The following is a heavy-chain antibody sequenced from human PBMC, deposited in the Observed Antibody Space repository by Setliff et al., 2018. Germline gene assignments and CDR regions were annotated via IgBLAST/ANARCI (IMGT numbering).Heavy chain of an antibody. D-gene: IGHD4-17*01. CDR2: INRRGST. J-gene: IGHJ4*02. CDR3: AGSTVTQVDY. Sequence: PSETLSLTCTVSGGSVNSGYDNWNWLRQPAGKGLEWIGHINRRGSTNFSPSLKSRVTISLDTSKNQFSLNLTSVTAADTAVYYCAGSTVTQVDYWGQGTLVTVSS. V-gene: IGHV4-61*09. CDR1: GGSVNSGYDN.